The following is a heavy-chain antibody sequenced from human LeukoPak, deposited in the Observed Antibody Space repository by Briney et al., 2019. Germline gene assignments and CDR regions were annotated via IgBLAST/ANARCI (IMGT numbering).Heavy chain of an antibody. D-gene: IGHD3-10*01. Sequence: PGGSLRLPCAASGFIFSSFCMHWVRQVPGKGLVWVSHINSDGRTTDYADSVRGRFTISRDNAKNTLYLQMNRLTVEDTAVYYCGRGMRDYYGLDYWGQGFLVTVSS. J-gene: IGHJ4*02. V-gene: IGHV3-74*01. CDR2: INSDGRTT. CDR1: GFIFSSFC. CDR3: GRGMRDYYGLDY.